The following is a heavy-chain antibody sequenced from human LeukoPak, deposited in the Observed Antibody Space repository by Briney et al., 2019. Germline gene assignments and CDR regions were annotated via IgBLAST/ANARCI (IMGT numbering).Heavy chain of an antibody. J-gene: IGHJ4*02. CDR1: GDSISTYY. V-gene: IGHV4-59*01. CDR2: VNLSGST. CDR3: VRGVWLARDY. Sequence: SETLSLTCTISGDSISTYYWSWIRQSPGKGLEWIGDVNLSGSTSYNPSLNYNPSLKSRVSISVDTSKNQFSLKLSSVTAADTAVYYCVRGVWLARDYWGQGTLVTVSS. D-gene: IGHD6-19*01.